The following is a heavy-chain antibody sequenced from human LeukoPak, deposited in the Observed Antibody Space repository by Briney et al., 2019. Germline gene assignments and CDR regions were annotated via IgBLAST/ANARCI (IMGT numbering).Heavy chain of an antibody. V-gene: IGHV1-2*02. D-gene: IGHD6-19*01. J-gene: IGHJ4*02. CDR1: GYTFTSYG. Sequence: ASVKVSCKASGYTFTSYGISWVRQAPGQGLEWMGWINPNSGGTNYAQKFQGRVTMTRDTSISTAYMELSRLRSDDTAVYYCARSSSDHRLTRYWGQGTLVTVSS. CDR2: INPNSGGT. CDR3: ARSSSDHRLTRY.